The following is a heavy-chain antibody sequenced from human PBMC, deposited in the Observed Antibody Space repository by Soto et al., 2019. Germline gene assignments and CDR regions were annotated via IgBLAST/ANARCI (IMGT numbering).Heavy chain of an antibody. J-gene: IGHJ3*02. CDR2: IYYSGST. Sequence: SETLSLTCTVSGGSISSGDYYWSWIRQPPGKGLEWIGYIYYSGSTYYNPSLKSRVTISVDTSKNKFILKLSSVTAADTAVYYCARLSTVTTNHDAFDIWGQGTMVTVSS. CDR3: ARLSTVTTNHDAFDI. CDR1: GGSISSGDYY. D-gene: IGHD4-17*01. V-gene: IGHV4-30-4*01.